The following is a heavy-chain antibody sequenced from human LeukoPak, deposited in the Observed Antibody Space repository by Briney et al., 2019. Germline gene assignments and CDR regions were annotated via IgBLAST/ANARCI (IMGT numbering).Heavy chain of an antibody. Sequence: GGSLRLSCAASGFTFDDYGMSWVRQAPGKGLEWVSSISSSSSYIYYADSVKGRFTISRDNAKNSLYLQMNSLRAEDTAVYYCAPQGYCTSTSCVMAYWGQGTLVTVSS. J-gene: IGHJ4*02. CDR1: GFTFDDYG. V-gene: IGHV3-21*04. D-gene: IGHD2-2*01. CDR2: ISSSSSYI. CDR3: APQGYCTSTSCVMAY.